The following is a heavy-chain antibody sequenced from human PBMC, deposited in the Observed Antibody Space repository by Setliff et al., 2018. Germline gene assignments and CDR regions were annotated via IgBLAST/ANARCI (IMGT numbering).Heavy chain of an antibody. Sequence: SETLSLTCAVSGYFISSGYFWGWIRQPPGKGLEWIGSIYHSGSTYYNPSLKSRLTISVDTSKNQFSLKLSSVTAADTAVYYCARVSAIDKRVDYWGQGTLVTVSS. D-gene: IGHD3-22*01. CDR2: IYHSGST. J-gene: IGHJ4*02. V-gene: IGHV4-38-2*01. CDR1: GYFISSGYF. CDR3: ARVSAIDKRVDY.